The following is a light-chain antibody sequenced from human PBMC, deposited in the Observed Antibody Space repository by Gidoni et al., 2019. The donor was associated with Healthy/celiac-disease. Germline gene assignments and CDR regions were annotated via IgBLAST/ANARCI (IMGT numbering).Light chain of an antibody. CDR3: CSYAGSYTYV. CDR1: SSDVGGYNY. J-gene: IGLJ1*01. CDR2: DVS. Sequence: QSALTQPRSVSGSPGQSVTISCTGTSSDVGGYNYVSWYQQHPGKAPKLMIYDVSKRPSGVPDRCSGSKSSNTASLTISGLQAEDEADYYCCSYAGSYTYVFGTGTKVTVL. V-gene: IGLV2-11*01.